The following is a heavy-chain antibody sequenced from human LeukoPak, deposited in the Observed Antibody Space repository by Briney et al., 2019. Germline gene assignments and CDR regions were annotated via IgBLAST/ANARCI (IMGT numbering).Heavy chain of an antibody. J-gene: IGHJ4*02. D-gene: IGHD3-16*01. CDR3: AKDPLYRRSYPSNPEY. V-gene: IGHV3-23*01. CDR2: ISGSGGST. CDR1: GFTFSSYA. Sequence: GGSLRLSCAASGFTFSSYAMSWVRQAPGKGLEWVSAISGSGGSTYYADSVKGRFTISRDNSKNTLYLQMNSLRADDTAVYYCAKDPLYRRSYPSNPEYWGQGTLVTVSS.